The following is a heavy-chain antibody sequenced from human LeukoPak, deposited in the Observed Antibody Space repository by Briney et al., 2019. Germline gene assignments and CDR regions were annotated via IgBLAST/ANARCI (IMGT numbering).Heavy chain of an antibody. J-gene: IGHJ5*02. CDR1: GGSTSSSSYY. CDR2: IYYSGST. CDR3: ARWAITMVRGVIITNWFDP. D-gene: IGHD3-10*01. V-gene: IGHV4-39*01. Sequence: PSETLSLTCTVSGGSTSSSSYYWGWIRQPPGKGLEWIGSIYYSGSTYYNPSLKSRVTISVDTSKNQFSLKLSSVTAADTAVYYCARWAITMVRGVIITNWFDPWGQGTLVTVSS.